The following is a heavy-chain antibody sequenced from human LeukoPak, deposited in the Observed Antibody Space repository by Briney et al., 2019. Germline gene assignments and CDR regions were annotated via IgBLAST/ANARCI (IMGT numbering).Heavy chain of an antibody. D-gene: IGHD5-24*01. J-gene: IGHJ4*02. Sequence: SCKASGYTFSSYAMHWVRQAPGKGLEYVSAISSNGGSTYYANSVKGRFTISRDNSKNTLYLQMGSLRAEDMAVYYCARSRDGYKDFDYWGQGTLVTVSS. CDR1: GYTFSSYA. V-gene: IGHV3-64*01. CDR2: ISSNGGST. CDR3: ARSRDGYKDFDY.